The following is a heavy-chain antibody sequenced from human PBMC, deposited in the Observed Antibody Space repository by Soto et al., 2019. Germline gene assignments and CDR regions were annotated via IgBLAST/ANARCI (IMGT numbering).Heavy chain of an antibody. V-gene: IGHV1-69*13. Sequence: SVKVSCKASGGTFKSYAISWVRQAPGQELEWLGGIMPIFGTADYAQKFQGRVTISADESTSTAYMELSSLRSEDTAVYYCATGSIVGATGPSYYYYGMDVWGQGTTVTVSS. J-gene: IGHJ6*02. CDR2: IMPIFGTA. CDR3: ATGSIVGATGPSYYYYGMDV. D-gene: IGHD1-26*01. CDR1: GGTFKSYA.